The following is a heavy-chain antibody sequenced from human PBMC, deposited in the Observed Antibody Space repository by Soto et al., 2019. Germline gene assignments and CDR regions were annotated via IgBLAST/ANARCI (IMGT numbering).Heavy chain of an antibody. V-gene: IGHV3-15*01. CDR2: IKSKTDGGTT. J-gene: IGHJ6*03. D-gene: IGHD1-1*01. CDR1: GFTFSNAW. CDR3: TTVSGTTFPMVSYYMDV. Sequence: EVQLVESGGGSVKPGGSLRLSCAASGFTFSNAWMSWVRQAPGKGLEWVGRIKSKTDGGTTDYAAPVKGRFTISRDDSKNTLYLQMNSLKTEDTAVYYCTTVSGTTFPMVSYYMDVWGKGTTVTVSS.